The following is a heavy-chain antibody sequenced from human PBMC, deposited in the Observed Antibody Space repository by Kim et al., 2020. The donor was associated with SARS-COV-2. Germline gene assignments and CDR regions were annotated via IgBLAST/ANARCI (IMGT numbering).Heavy chain of an antibody. V-gene: IGHV3-30-3*01. D-gene: IGHD3-22*01. CDR2: ISYDGSNK. CDR3: ARDLYYDSSGYYVLSDY. J-gene: IGHJ4*02. Sequence: GGSLRLSCAASGFTFSSYAMHWVRQAPGKGLEWVAVISYDGSNKYYADSVKGRFTISRDNSKNTLYLQMNSLRAEDTAVYYCARDLYYDSSGYYVLSDYWGQGTLVTVSS. CDR1: GFTFSSYA.